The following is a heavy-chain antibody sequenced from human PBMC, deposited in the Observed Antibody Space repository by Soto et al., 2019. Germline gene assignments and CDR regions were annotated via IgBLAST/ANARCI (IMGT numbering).Heavy chain of an antibody. Sequence: SVKVSCKASGGTFSSYAISWVRQAPGQGLEWMGGIIPIFGTANYAQKFQGRVTITADESTSTAYMELSSLRSEDTVVYYCARDTGYSSGWYFYWGQGTLVTVSS. D-gene: IGHD6-19*01. CDR3: ARDTGYSSGWYFY. J-gene: IGHJ4*02. V-gene: IGHV1-69*13. CDR2: IIPIFGTA. CDR1: GGTFSSYA.